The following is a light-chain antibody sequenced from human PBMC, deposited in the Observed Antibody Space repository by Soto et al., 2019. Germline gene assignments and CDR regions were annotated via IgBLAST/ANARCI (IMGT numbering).Light chain of an antibody. CDR1: QTVGRY. V-gene: IGKV3-11*01. CDR3: QQRLHWPIT. Sequence: EIVLTQSPATLSLSPGDRVTLSCRASQTVGRYLSWHQHSPGQGPRLLVFDASNRATGIPARFSGSGSETDFTLTISSLEPEDFAVYYCQQRLHWPITFGQGTRLEIK. J-gene: IGKJ5*01. CDR2: DAS.